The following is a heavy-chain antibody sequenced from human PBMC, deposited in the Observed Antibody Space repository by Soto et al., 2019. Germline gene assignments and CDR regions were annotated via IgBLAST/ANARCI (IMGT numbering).Heavy chain of an antibody. CDR2: INWNGGST. V-gene: IGHV3-20*04. J-gene: IGHJ4*02. Sequence: EVQLVESGGGVVRPGGSLRLSCAASGFTFDDYGMSWVRQAPGKGLEWVSGINWNGGSTGYADSVKGRFTISRDNAKNSLYLPMNSLRAEDPALYSVARLYSSGWYGPGRYWGQGTLVTVSS. D-gene: IGHD6-19*01. CDR3: ARLYSSGWYGPGRY. CDR1: GFTFDDYG.